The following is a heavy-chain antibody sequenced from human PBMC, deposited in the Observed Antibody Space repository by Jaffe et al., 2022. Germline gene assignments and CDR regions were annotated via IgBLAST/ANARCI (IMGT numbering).Heavy chain of an antibody. D-gene: IGHD2-15*01. Sequence: QVQLVQSGAELKKPGASVKVACKTSGYTFTNYGIHWVRQAPGQRLEWMGWINADNGNTEYSQSFLGRVTITTDTSANTVYMELSSLRSEDTAVYYCARDGYCSGRGCYSWFAYWGQGTLVTVSS. J-gene: IGHJ4*02. V-gene: IGHV1-3*01. CDR1: GYTFTNYG. CDR3: ARDGYCSGRGCYSWFAY. CDR2: INADNGNT.